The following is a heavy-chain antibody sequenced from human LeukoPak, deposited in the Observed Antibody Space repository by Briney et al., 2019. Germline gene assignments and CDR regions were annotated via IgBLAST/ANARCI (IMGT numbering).Heavy chain of an antibody. CDR1: GGSISSSRSY. CDR3: ARDQAGWFDP. Sequence: SETLSLTCSVSGGSISSSRSYWGWIRQPPGKGLEWIGSIYYSGSTYYNPSLKSRVTISLDMSKNHFSLRLSSVTAADTAVYYCARDQAGWFDPWGQGTLVTVSS. CDR2: IYYSGST. J-gene: IGHJ5*02. V-gene: IGHV4-39*02.